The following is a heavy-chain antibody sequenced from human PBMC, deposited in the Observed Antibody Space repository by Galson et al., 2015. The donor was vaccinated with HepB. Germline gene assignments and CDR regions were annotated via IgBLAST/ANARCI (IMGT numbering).Heavy chain of an antibody. J-gene: IGHJ4*02. CDR1: GFTFTSSA. D-gene: IGHD6-19*01. Sequence: SVKVSCKASGFTFTSSAVQWVRQARGQRLEWIGWIVVGSGNTNYAQKFQERVTITRDMSTSTAYMELSSLRAEDTAVYYCAKDDQWLVPGRSDYWGQGTLVTVSS. CDR2: IVVGSGNT. V-gene: IGHV1-58*01. CDR3: AKDDQWLVPGRSDY.